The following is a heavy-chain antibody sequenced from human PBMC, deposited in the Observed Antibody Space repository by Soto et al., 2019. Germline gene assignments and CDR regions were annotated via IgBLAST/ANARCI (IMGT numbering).Heavy chain of an antibody. J-gene: IGHJ3*02. D-gene: IGHD4-17*01. V-gene: IGHV3-11*06. CDR2: ISSSSSYT. CDR1: GFTFSDYY. Sequence: PGGSLRLSCAASGFTFSDYYMSWIRQAPGKGLEWVSYISSSSSYTNYADSVKGRFTISRDNAKNSLYLQMNSLRAEDTAVYYCASDYGGNPRPDAFDIWGQGTMVTVS. CDR3: ASDYGGNPRPDAFDI.